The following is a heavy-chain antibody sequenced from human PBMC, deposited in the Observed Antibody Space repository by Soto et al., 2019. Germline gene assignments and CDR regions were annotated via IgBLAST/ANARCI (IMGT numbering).Heavy chain of an antibody. CDR3: AKDIRCSSSWYASDAFDI. CDR2: ISWNSGSI. V-gene: IGHV3-9*01. Sequence: EVQLVESGGGLVQPGRSLRLSCAASGFTFDDYAMHWVRQAPGKGLEWVSGISWNSGSIGYADSVKGRFTISRDNAKNSLYLQMNSLRAEDTALYYCAKDIRCSSSWYASDAFDIWGQGTMVTVSS. D-gene: IGHD6-13*01. J-gene: IGHJ3*02. CDR1: GFTFDDYA.